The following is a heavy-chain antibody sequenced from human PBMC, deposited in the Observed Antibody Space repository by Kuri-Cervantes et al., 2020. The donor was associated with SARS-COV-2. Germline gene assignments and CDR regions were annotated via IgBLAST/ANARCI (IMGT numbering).Heavy chain of an antibody. D-gene: IGHD3-10*01. CDR1: GFTFSSYA. Sequence: GGSLRLSCAASGFTFSSYAMHWVRQAPGKGLEWVAVISYDGSNKYYADSVKGRFTISRDNAKNSLYLQMNSLRAEDMAVYYCAREGEEYFDLWGRGTLVTVSS. J-gene: IGHJ2*01. V-gene: IGHV3-30-3*01. CDR3: AREGEEYFDL. CDR2: ISYDGSNK.